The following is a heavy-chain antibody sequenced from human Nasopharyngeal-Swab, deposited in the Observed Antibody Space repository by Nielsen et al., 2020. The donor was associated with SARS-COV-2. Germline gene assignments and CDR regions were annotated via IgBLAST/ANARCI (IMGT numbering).Heavy chain of an antibody. CDR2: TYYRSEWYN. CDR3: ARDEGAHNS. D-gene: IGHD3-16*01. V-gene: IGHV6-1*01. CDR1: GDSVSNDRVA. J-gene: IGHJ4*02. Sequence: SQTLSLTCAISGDSVSNDRVAWDWIRQSPSRGLEWLGRTYYRSEWYNDYAVSVKSRITIKPDPSKNQVAMELNSVTPEDTAVYYCARDEGAHNSWGQGTLVTVSS.